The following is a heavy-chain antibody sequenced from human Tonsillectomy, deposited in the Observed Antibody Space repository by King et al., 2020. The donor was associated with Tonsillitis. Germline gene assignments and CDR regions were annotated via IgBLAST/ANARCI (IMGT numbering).Heavy chain of an antibody. CDR1: GFTFSSYW. V-gene: IGHV3-7*03. Sequence: VQLVESGGGLVQPGGSLRLSCAASGFTFSSYWMSWVRQAPGKGLEWVANIKQDGSEKYYVDSVKGRFTISRDNAKSSLYLQMNSLRAEDTAVYYCARDLEYSGYGGDDYWGQGTLVTVSS. CDR2: IKQDGSEK. CDR3: ARDLEYSGYGGDDY. J-gene: IGHJ4*02. D-gene: IGHD5-12*01.